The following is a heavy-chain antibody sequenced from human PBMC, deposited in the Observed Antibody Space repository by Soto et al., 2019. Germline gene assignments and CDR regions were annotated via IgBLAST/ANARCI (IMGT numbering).Heavy chain of an antibody. CDR1: GFTFSCYG. CDR2: IWYDGRTR. V-gene: IGHV3-33*01. Sequence: SLRLYYAASGFTFSCYGIHWVRQAPGKGPEWVAVIWYDGRTRYYADSVKGRFTRSRDNFKHTLYLQMPRMRAEDTPVSNCARDVVAFNFYMDVWGKGTTVTVSS. CDR3: ARDVVAFNFYMDV. J-gene: IGHJ6*03. D-gene: IGHD2-21*01.